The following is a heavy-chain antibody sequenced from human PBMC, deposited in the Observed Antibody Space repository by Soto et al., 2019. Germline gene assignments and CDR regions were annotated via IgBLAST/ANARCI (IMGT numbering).Heavy chain of an antibody. CDR3: VTSIRSSKWSGFDA. D-gene: IGHD6-13*01. CDR2: TRNKAYSFTT. CDR1: GFSFSDHY. V-gene: IGHV3-72*01. J-gene: IGHJ4*02. Sequence: EVQLVESGGGLVRPGGSLRLSCAASGFSFSDHYMDWVRQAPGKGLEWVGRTRNKAYSFTTEYAPALKGRFTISRDDSEDSLYLQMNSLKTEYTALYYCVTSIRSSKWSGFDAWGQGTLVTVSP.